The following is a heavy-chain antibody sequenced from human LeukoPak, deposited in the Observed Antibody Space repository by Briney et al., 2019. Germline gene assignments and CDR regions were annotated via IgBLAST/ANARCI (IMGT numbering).Heavy chain of an antibody. CDR2: IIPILGIA. J-gene: IGHJ4*02. V-gene: IGHV1-69*04. CDR1: GGTFSSYA. D-gene: IGHD3-22*01. CDR3: ARGIEYYYDSSGYYIDY. Sequence: SVKVSCKASGGTFSSYAISWVRQAPGQGLEWMGRIIPILGIANYAQKFQGRVTITADKSTSTAYMELSSLRSEDTAVYYCARGIEYYYDSSGYYIDYWGQGTLVTVSS.